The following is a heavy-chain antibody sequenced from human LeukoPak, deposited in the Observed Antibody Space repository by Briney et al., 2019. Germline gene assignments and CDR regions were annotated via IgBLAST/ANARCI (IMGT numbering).Heavy chain of an antibody. CDR3: ARDLSSPSNWEFDY. CDR2: INLNSGGT. V-gene: IGHV1-2*06. J-gene: IGHJ4*02. Sequence: ASVKVSCKASGYTFTGYFMHWVRQAPGQGLEWMGRINLNSGGTYYAQNFQGRVTMTRDTSISTAYVELSRLTSDDTAVYYCARDLSSPSNWEFDYWGQGTLVTVSS. CDR1: GYTFTGYF. D-gene: IGHD1-26*01.